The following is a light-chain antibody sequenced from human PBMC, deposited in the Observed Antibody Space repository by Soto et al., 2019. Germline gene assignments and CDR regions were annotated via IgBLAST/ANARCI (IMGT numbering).Light chain of an antibody. CDR2: AAS. CDR1: QTVGNRY. J-gene: IGKJ1*01. V-gene: IGKV3-20*01. CDR3: QQYGNSPWA. Sequence: ETVLTQSPGTLSLSPGERATLSCRASQTVGNRYVAWYQHKPGQAPRVLIYAASNRTPGIPDRFSGSGSGTEFTLTITRLEPEDSAVYYCQQYGNSPWAFGQGTKVDI.